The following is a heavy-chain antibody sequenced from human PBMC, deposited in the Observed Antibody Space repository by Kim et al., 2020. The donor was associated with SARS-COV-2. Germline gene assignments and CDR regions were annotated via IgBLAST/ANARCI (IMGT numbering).Heavy chain of an antibody. CDR2: IYYSGST. CDR1: GGSISSGGYY. J-gene: IGHJ6*02. V-gene: IGHV4-31*03. D-gene: IGHD3-10*01. Sequence: SETLSLTCTVSGGSISSGGYYWSWIRQHPGKGLEWIGYIYYSGSTYYNPSLKSRVTISVDTSKNQFSLKLSSVTAADTAVYYCARDVGGEVWYYGSGRNYYYYGMDVWGQGTTVTVSS. CDR3: ARDVGGEVWYYGSGRNYYYYGMDV.